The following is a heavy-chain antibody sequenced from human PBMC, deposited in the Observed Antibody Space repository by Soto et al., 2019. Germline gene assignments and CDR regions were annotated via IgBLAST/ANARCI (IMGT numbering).Heavy chain of an antibody. V-gene: IGHV3-73*01. CDR1: GFTFSGSA. J-gene: IGHJ4*02. CDR3: TRRAQFSGSYYGY. CDR2: IRSKANSYAT. Sequence: EVQLVESGGGLVQPGGSLKLSCAASGFTFSGSAMHWVRQASGKGLEWVGRIRSKANSYATAYAASVKGRFTISRDDSKNTAYLQMNSLKTEATAVYYCTRRAQFSGSYYGYWGQGTLVTVSS. D-gene: IGHD1-26*01.